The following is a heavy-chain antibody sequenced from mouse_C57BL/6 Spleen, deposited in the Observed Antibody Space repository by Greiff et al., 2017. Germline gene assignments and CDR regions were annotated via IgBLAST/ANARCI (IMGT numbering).Heavy chain of an antibody. D-gene: IGHD2-5*01. CDR1: GYSFTGYY. V-gene: IGHV1-42*01. Sequence: EVKLLESGPELVKPGASVKISCKASGYSFTGYYMNWVKQSPEKSLEWIGEINPSTGGTTYNQKFKAKATLTVDKSSSTAYMQLKSLTSEDSAVYYCARGLYYSILYAMDYWGQGTSVTVSS. CDR2: INPSTGGT. J-gene: IGHJ4*01. CDR3: ARGLYYSILYAMDY.